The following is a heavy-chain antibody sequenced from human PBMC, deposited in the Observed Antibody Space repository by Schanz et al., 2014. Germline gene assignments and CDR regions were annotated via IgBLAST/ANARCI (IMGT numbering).Heavy chain of an antibody. J-gene: IGHJ4*02. CDR3: ARARYTGYDCSGY. Sequence: QVQLVQSGPAVKKPGASMKVSCLASGYSFTEYFLHWVRQAPGQGLEWMGWINPNSGETNYEQKLKGRVTLNSDTSISTDFMELSGLTSDDTATYFCARARYTGYDCSGYWGQGTLLIVSS. CDR1: GYSFTEYF. V-gene: IGHV1-2*02. CDR2: INPNSGET. D-gene: IGHD5-12*01.